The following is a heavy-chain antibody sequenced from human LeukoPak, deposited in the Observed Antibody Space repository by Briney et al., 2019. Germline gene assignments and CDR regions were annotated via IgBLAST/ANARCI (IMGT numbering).Heavy chain of an antibody. J-gene: IGHJ5*02. D-gene: IGHD1-26*01. CDR3: ARDRDSIVGATTFWFDP. Sequence: GRSLRLSCAASGFTFSSYGMHWVRQAPGKGLEWVAVIWYDGSNKYYADSVKGRFTISRDNSENTLYLQMNSLRAEDTAVYYCARDRDSIVGATTFWFDPWGQGTLVTVSS. CDR1: GFTFSSYG. V-gene: IGHV3-33*01. CDR2: IWYDGSNK.